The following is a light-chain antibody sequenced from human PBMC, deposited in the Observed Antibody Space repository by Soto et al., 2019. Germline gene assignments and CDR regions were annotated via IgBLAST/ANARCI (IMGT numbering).Light chain of an antibody. Sequence: DIQMTQSPSTLSASVGDRVTITCRASQNIDSGLAWYQQKPGKAPKLLIYKASTLESVVPLRFSGSGSGTEFTLTITSLQPDDFATYYCQQYHFFWTFGQATMVEIK. CDR1: QNIDSG. J-gene: IGKJ1*01. V-gene: IGKV1-5*03. CDR2: KAS. CDR3: QQYHFFWT.